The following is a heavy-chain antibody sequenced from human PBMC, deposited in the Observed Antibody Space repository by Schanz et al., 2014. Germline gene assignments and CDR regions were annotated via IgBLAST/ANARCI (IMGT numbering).Heavy chain of an antibody. CDR2: ISPLLGVA. CDR1: GGTFVTFF. CDR3: ATGTGGTCHAKPVLDN. D-gene: IGHD2-8*02. J-gene: IGHJ4*02. Sequence: QVHLVQSGAEVKEPGSSVKVSCKPSGGTFVTFFFTWVRQAPGQGPQWMGRISPLLGVANYAQEFQGRLTITADTSTSTAYMELSSLRSEDTAVYYCATGTGGTCHAKPVLDNGGQGPLVTVSS. V-gene: IGHV1-69*04.